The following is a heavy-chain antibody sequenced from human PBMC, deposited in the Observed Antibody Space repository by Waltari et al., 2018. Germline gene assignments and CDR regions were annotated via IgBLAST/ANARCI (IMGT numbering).Heavy chain of an antibody. J-gene: IGHJ4*02. Sequence: QVQLQQWGAGLLKPSETLSLTCAVYGGSFSGYYWSWIRQPPGKGLEWIGEINHSGSTNYNPSLKMRVTISVDTSKNQFSLKLRSVTAADTAVYYCARSGRFREGFDYWGQGTLVTVSS. CDR3: ARSGRFREGFDY. V-gene: IGHV4-34*01. CDR1: GGSFSGYY. D-gene: IGHD3-3*01. CDR2: INHSGST.